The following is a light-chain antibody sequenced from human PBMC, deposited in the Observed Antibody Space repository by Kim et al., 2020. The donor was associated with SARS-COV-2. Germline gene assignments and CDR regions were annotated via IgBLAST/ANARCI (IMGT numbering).Light chain of an antibody. CDR1: SSNIGSNT. J-gene: IGLJ2*01. Sequence: GQRVTVSCSGNSSNIGSNTVNWYQQVPGTAPKLLIYSNDLRPSGVPDRFSGSKSGTSASLAISGLQSEDEADYYCASWDDSLNGRTFGGGTKVTVL. V-gene: IGLV1-44*01. CDR3: ASWDDSLNGRT. CDR2: SND.